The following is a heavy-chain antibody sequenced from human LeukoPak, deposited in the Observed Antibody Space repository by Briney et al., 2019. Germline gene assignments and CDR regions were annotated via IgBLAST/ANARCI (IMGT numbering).Heavy chain of an antibody. Sequence: SETLSLTCAVYGGSFSGYYWSWIRQPPGKGLEWIGEINHSGSTNYNPSLKSRVTISVDTSKNQFSLKLSSVTAADTAVYYCARGAPTVTTDYFDYWGQGTLVTVSS. J-gene: IGHJ4*02. CDR2: INHSGST. CDR3: ARGAPTVTTDYFDY. V-gene: IGHV4-34*01. D-gene: IGHD4-11*01. CDR1: GGSFSGYY.